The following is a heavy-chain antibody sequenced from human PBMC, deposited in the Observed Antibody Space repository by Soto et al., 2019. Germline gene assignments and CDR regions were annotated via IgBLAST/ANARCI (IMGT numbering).Heavy chain of an antibody. CDR3: ARDSSGWPPYYYYGMDV. Sequence: PSETLSLTCTVSGGSISSYYWSWIRQPPGKGLEWIGYIYYSGSTNYNPSLKSRVTISVDTSKNQFSLKLSSVTAADTAVYYCARDSSGWPPYYYYGMDVWGQGTTVTVSS. CDR1: GGSISSYY. CDR2: IYYSGST. D-gene: IGHD6-19*01. V-gene: IGHV4-59*01. J-gene: IGHJ6*02.